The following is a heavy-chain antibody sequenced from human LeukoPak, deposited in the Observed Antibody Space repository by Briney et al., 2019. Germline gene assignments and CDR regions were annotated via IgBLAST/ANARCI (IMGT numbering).Heavy chain of an antibody. J-gene: IGHJ6*03. CDR1: GFTFSSYS. CDR3: TSYYYDDNYFYYMDV. D-gene: IGHD3-22*01. Sequence: PGGSLRLSCAASGFTFSSYSMNWVRQAPGKGLEWVSAISGSGGSTYYADSVKGRFTISRDNGKNSLYLQMNSLRAEDTAVYYCTSYYYDDNYFYYMDVWGTGTTVTVSS. CDR2: ISGSGGST. V-gene: IGHV3-21*01.